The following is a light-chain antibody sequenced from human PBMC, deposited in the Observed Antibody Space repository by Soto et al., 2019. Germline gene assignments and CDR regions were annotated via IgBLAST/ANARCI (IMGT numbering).Light chain of an antibody. CDR2: GAS. Sequence: ETVLTQSPGTLSLSPGERATLSCSASQSASSYLAWYQQKPGRAPRLLIYGASTRATGIPARFSGSGSGTEFTLTIRSLQSEDFAVYYCQHYNNWPPGGTFGPGTKVDI. J-gene: IGKJ3*01. CDR1: QSASSY. CDR3: QHYNNWPPGGT. V-gene: IGKV3-15*01.